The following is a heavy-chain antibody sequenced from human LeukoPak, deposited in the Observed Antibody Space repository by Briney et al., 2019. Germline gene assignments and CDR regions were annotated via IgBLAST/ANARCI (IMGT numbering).Heavy chain of an antibody. J-gene: IGHJ6*03. Sequence: GGSLRLSCGASGFSFSSYNMDWVRQTPGKGLEWISSITTSSSYTFYADSVKGRFTISRDNARNSLYLQMNSLTAEDTAVYYCARDPYSGAYGDTYYYYMDVWGKGTTVTISS. V-gene: IGHV3-21*01. D-gene: IGHD1-26*01. CDR2: ITTSSSYT. CDR3: ARDPYSGAYGDTYYYYMDV. CDR1: GFSFSSYN.